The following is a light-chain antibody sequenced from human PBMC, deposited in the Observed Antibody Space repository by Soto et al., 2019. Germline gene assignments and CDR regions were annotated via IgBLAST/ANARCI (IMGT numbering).Light chain of an antibody. CDR3: QQDGSSPGT. J-gene: IGKJ1*01. V-gene: IGKV3-20*01. Sequence: ELVLTQSPCTLSLSPGEIATLSCRASQSVSSSYLAWYQLKPGQAPRLLIDVASSRATGIPDRFSGSGSGTDFTLTISRLEPEDFAVYYCQQDGSSPGTFGKGTKVESK. CDR2: VAS. CDR1: QSVSSSY.